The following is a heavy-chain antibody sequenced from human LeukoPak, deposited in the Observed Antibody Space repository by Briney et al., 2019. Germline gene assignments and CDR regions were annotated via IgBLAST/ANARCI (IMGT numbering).Heavy chain of an antibody. D-gene: IGHD3-22*01. CDR3: ARIIVVTSTDYFDS. CDR2: IFYSGIT. CDR1: GGSISGTLYY. Sequence: SETLSLTCTVSGGSISGTLYYWGWIRQPPGKGLEWIGSIFYSGITYYNPSLQSRVTISVDASKSQFSLHLSSVTAADTALYYCARIIVVTSTDYFDSWGQGTLVTVSS. J-gene: IGHJ4*02. V-gene: IGHV4-39*01.